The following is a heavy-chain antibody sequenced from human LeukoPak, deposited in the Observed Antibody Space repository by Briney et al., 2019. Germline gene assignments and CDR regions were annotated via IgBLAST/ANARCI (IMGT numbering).Heavy chain of an antibody. D-gene: IGHD3-9*01. CDR2: IHRDGRT. J-gene: IGHJ4*02. Sequence: PSETLSLTCAVSGVSISSSEWWIWVRQPPGQGLERIGEIHRDGRTRYNPSLKSRVTMSIDYSKNQFSLKVSSVTAADTAIYYCGKTDIYFNPIDYWGPGSLVTVSS. CDR3: GKTDIYFNPIDY. V-gene: IGHV4-4*02. CDR1: GVSISSSEW.